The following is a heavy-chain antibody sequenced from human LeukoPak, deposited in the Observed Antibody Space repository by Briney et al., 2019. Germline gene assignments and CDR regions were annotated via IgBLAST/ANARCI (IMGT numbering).Heavy chain of an antibody. V-gene: IGHV4-39*07. CDR2: IFYSGST. D-gene: IGHD3-9*01. CDR3: ARDRGHYDILTGPFDY. J-gene: IGHJ4*02. Sequence: SETLSLTCTVSGGSISTSNYYWGWIRQPPGKGLEWIGNIFYSGSTYYSPSLKSRVTISVDTSKNQFSLKLSSVTAADTAVYYCARDRGHYDILTGPFDYWGQGTLVTVSS. CDR1: GGSISTSNYY.